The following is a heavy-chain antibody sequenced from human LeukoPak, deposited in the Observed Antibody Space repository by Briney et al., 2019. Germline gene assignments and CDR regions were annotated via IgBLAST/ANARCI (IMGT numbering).Heavy chain of an antibody. Sequence: GGSLRLSCAASGFTFSNAWMNWVRQAPGKGLEWVDRIKGKTDGGTTDYAAPVKGRFTISRDDSKNTLYLQMNSLKTEDTAVYYCTTSRYNWNYETGGDFDYWGQGTLVTVSS. D-gene: IGHD1-7*01. J-gene: IGHJ4*02. CDR3: TTSRYNWNYETGGDFDY. V-gene: IGHV3-15*07. CDR2: IKGKTDGGTT. CDR1: GFTFSNAW.